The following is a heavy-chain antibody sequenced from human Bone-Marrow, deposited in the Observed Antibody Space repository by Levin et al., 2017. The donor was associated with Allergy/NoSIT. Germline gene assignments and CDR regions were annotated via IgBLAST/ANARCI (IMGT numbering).Heavy chain of an antibody. CDR2: LSTTGDNT. D-gene: IGHD5/OR15-5a*01. V-gene: IGHV3-23*01. J-gene: IGHJ4*02. Sequence: GGSLRLSCHVSGFTFSDYAMGWLRQGPGRGLEWVSALSTTGDNTYYADSVRGRFTISRDNSRGTLFLQMSSLRAEDTALYYCARKVYHRFDFWGQGTLVTVSS. CDR1: GFTFSDYA. CDR3: ARKVYHRFDF.